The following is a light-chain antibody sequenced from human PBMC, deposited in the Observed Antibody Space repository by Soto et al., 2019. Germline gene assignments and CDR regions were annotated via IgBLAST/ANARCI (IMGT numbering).Light chain of an antibody. J-gene: IGKJ2*01. CDR3: QQYDSVLSA. CDR1: QDISNY. CDR2: DAS. Sequence: DIQMTQSPSSLSASVGDRVTITCQASQDISNYLNWYQQKPGKAPKLLIYDASNLETGVPSRFSGSGSGTDVTFASSSLQPEDIATYYFQQYDSVLSAFGQGTKLEIK. V-gene: IGKV1-33*01.